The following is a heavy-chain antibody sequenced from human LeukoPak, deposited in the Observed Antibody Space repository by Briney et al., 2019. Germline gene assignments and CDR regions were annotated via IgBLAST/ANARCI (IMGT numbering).Heavy chain of an antibody. D-gene: IGHD4-11*01. V-gene: IGHV4-34*01. CDR3: ARTTVTTDDPFDL. J-gene: IGHJ3*01. CDR2: INHSGST. CDR1: GGFFSAYY. Sequence: SETLSLTCAVYGGFFSAYYWSWIRQPPGKGLEWIGEINHSGSTNYDPSLKSRVTISVDTSKNQFSLKLSSVTPADPAVYYCARTTVTTDDPFDLWDQGTMVTASS.